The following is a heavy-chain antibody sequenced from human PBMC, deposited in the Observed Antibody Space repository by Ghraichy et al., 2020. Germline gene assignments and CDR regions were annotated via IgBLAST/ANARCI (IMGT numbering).Heavy chain of an antibody. D-gene: IGHD4-11*01. Sequence: SETLSLNCAVYGGSFSGYYWSWIRQPPGKGLEWIGEINHSGSTNYNPSLKSRVTISVDTSKNQFSLKLSSVTAADTAVYYCARGLLRDPTVAYYYYYGMDVWGQGTTVTVSS. CDR1: GGSFSGYY. CDR3: ARGLLRDPTVAYYYYYGMDV. J-gene: IGHJ6*02. V-gene: IGHV4-34*01. CDR2: INHSGST.